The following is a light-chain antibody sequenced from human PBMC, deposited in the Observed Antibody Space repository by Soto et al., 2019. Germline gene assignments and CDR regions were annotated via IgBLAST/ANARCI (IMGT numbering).Light chain of an antibody. CDR3: QQYNNLPPLT. V-gene: IGKV3-15*01. CDR1: QSVSSN. CDR2: GAS. Sequence: ELVMTQSPATLSVSPGERATLSCRASQSVSSNLAWYQQKPGQAPRLLIYGASTRATGIPARFSGSGSGTEFTLTISSLQSEAFAVYYCQQYNNLPPLTFGGGTKVEIQ. J-gene: IGKJ4*01.